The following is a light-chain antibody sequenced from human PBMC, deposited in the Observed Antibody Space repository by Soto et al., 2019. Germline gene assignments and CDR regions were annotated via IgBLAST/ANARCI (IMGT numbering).Light chain of an antibody. J-gene: IGLJ2*01. CDR1: TSDIGGYNY. CDR3: SSYAGSCSI. Sequence: QSVLTQPRSVSGSPGQSVTISCTGTTSDIGGYNYVSWYQQHPGKAPKLIISDVNNRPSGVPDRFSGSKSGNTASLTISGLQAEDEADYYCSSYAGSCSIFGGGTKVTVL. CDR2: DVN. V-gene: IGLV2-11*01.